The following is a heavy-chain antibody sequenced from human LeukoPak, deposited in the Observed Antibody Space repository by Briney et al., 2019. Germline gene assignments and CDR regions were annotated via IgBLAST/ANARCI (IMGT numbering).Heavy chain of an antibody. Sequence: SETLSLTCAVYGGSFSGYYWSWIRQPPGKGLEWIGEINHSGSTNYNPSLKSRVTISLDRSRNHVSLNLTSVTAADTAVHYCARSGSTDFDYWGQGTLVTVSS. D-gene: IGHD5-12*01. CDR1: GGSFSGYY. J-gene: IGHJ4*02. CDR2: INHSGST. V-gene: IGHV4-34*01. CDR3: ARSGSTDFDY.